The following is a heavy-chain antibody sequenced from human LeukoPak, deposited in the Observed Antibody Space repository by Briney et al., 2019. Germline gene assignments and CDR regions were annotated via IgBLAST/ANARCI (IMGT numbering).Heavy chain of an antibody. CDR2: ISYDGSNK. CDR1: GFTFSSYA. J-gene: IGHJ4*02. V-gene: IGHV3-30-3*01. CDR3: ARPVDTAMVRAFDY. D-gene: IGHD5-18*01. Sequence: PGRSLRLSCAASGFTFSSYAMHWVRQAPGNGLEWVAVISYDGSNKYYADSVKGRFTVSRDNSKNTLYLQMNSLRAEDTAVYYCARPVDTAMVRAFDYWGQGTLVTVSS.